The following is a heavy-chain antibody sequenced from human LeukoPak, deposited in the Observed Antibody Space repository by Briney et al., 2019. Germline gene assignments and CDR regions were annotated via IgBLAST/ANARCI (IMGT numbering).Heavy chain of an antibody. V-gene: IGHV1-69*13. D-gene: IGHD2-2*01. CDR2: IIPIFGTA. J-gene: IGHJ6*04. CDR1: GGTFSSYA. Sequence: ASVKVSCKASGGTFSSYAISWVRQAPGQGLEWMGGIIPIFGTANYAQKFQGRVMITADESTSTAYMELSSLRSEDTAVYYCASAPGTSPILSYGMDVWGKGTTVTVSS. CDR3: ASAPGTSPILSYGMDV.